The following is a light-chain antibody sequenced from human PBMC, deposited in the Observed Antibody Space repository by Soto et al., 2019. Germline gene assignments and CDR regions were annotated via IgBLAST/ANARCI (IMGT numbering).Light chain of an antibody. CDR2: DNT. CDR3: QSYDSSLSAYV. CDR1: NSNIGSGHG. Sequence: QSVLTQPPSVSGAPGQRVTISCTGSNSNIGSGHGIHWYQQLPGTAPKLLIYDNTNRPSGVPDRFSGSKSGTSASLAITGLQAEDEADYYCQSYDSSLSAYVFGTGTKATVL. J-gene: IGLJ1*01. V-gene: IGLV1-40*01.